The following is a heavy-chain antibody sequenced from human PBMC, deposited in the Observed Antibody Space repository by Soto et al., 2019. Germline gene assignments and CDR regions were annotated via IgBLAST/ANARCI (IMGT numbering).Heavy chain of an antibody. CDR2: IWYDGSKK. J-gene: IGHJ4*02. D-gene: IGHD1-1*01. CDR3: ARGTHTGTGTFDY. V-gene: IGHV3-33*01. Sequence: QVQLVESGGGVVQPGRSLRLSCVASGFTFSTYGMHWVRLAPGKGLEWVAVIWYDGSKKYYADSEKGRFILSRDNSKNALYMQLNSLGAEDTAVYYCARGTHTGTGTFDYWGQGTLVTVSS. CDR1: GFTFSTYG.